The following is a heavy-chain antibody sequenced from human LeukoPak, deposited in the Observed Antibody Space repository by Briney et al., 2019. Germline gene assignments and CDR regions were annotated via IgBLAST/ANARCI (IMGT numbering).Heavy chain of an antibody. D-gene: IGHD3-3*01. J-gene: IGHJ4*02. CDR3: ARVAMITIFGVVTKSGYFDY. Sequence: PSETLSLTSTVSGGSISSGGYYWSWIRQHPGKGLEWIGYIYYSGSTYYNPSLKSRVTISVDTSKNQFSLKLSSVTAADTAVYYCARVAMITIFGVVTKSGYFDYWGQGTLVTVSS. CDR2: IYYSGST. V-gene: IGHV4-31*03. CDR1: GGSISSGGYY.